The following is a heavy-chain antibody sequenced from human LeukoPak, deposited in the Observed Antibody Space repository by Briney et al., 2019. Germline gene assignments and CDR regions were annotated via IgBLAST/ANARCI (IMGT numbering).Heavy chain of an antibody. V-gene: IGHV1-46*01. J-gene: IGHJ5*02. D-gene: IGHD6-13*01. CDR2: INPSGGST. CDR3: ARDFLPEPEAEGGYSSSYNWFDP. CDR1: GYTFTSYY. Sequence: ASVKVSCEASGYTFTSYYMHWVRQAPGQGLEWMGIINPSGGSTSYAQKFQGRVTMTRDTSTSTVYMELSSLRSEDTAVYYCARDFLPEPEAEGGYSSSYNWFDPWGQGTLVTVSS.